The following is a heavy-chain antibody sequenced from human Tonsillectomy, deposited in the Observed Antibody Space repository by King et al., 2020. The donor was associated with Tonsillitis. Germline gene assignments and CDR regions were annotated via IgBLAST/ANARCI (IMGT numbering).Heavy chain of an antibody. Sequence: VQLQQWGAGLLKPSETLSLTCAVYGGSFSGYYWSWSRQPPGKGLEWIGQIDHSGSTNYNPSLKSRVTISLDTSKNQFFLKLTSVTAADTAVYYCARGNNQYSSYQKWFAPWGQGTLVTVSS. D-gene: IGHD3-22*01. J-gene: IGHJ5*02. CDR1: GGSFSGYY. V-gene: IGHV4-34*01. CDR2: IDHSGST. CDR3: ARGNNQYSSYQKWFAP.